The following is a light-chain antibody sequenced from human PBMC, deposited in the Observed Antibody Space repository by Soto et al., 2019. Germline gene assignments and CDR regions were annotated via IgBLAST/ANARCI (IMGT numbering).Light chain of an antibody. CDR2: DVS. CDR3: QQYNSQGT. Sequence: DIQMTQSPTTLSASVGARVTITCRASESINGWLAWYQKKPGKAPKLLIFDVSSLESGVPSRFSGGGSGTQFTLTISSRQPDDFATYYCQQYNSQGTFGQGTKLEIK. J-gene: IGKJ2*02. CDR1: ESINGW. V-gene: IGKV1-5*01.